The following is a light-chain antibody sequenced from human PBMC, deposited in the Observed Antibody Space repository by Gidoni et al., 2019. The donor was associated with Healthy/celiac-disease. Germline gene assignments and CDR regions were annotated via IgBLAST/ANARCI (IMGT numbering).Light chain of an antibody. J-gene: IGKJ1*01. V-gene: IGKV1-5*03. Sequence: DIQMTQSPSTLSASVGDRVTITCRASQSISSWLAWYQQKPGKAPKLLIYKASSLESGVPSRFSGSGSGTEFTLTISSLQPDDFATYYCQQYYSYSMTFXQXTKVXIK. CDR3: QQYYSYSMT. CDR2: KAS. CDR1: QSISSW.